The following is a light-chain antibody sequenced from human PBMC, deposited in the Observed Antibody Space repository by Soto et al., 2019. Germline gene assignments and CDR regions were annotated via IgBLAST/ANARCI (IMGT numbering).Light chain of an antibody. CDR2: DAS. CDR1: QSVSSN. J-gene: IGKJ5*01. Sequence: EIVMTHSLATLSVSPCERATLSFSASQSVSSNLAWYQQEPGQAPRLLIYDASTRATGLPARFSGSGSGTEFTLTVSSLQSEDFAVYYCQQYKNWPLITFGQGTRLEIK. CDR3: QQYKNWPLIT. V-gene: IGKV3-15*01.